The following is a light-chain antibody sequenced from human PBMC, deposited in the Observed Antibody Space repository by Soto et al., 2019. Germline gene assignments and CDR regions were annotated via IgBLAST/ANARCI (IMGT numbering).Light chain of an antibody. CDR1: QAITSW. CDR3: QQHGQWPIT. V-gene: IGKV1-12*01. CDR2: AAY. Sequence: DIHVTQSPSSVSASVGDRVTITCRASQAITSWLAWYQQKPGKAPKLLIYAAYSLQSGVPSRLSGSGSGTDFTLTISSLQPEEFATYYCQQHGQWPITFGQGTRLEIK. J-gene: IGKJ5*01.